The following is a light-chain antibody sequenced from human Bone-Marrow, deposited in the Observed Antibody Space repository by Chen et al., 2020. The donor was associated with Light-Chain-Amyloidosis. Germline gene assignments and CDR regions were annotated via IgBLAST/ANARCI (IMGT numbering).Light chain of an antibody. CDR1: SGSIATNY. V-gene: IGLV6-57*01. CDR3: KPFHVISQRV. J-gene: IGLJ3*02. Sequence: NFMLTQPHSVSESPGKAVIISCTRSSGSIATNYVQCYQQRPGSSPTTVIYEDDQRPSGFPDRFSGSIDRSSNSASLTISGLKTEDDADYYCKPFHVISQRVFGGGSKLTFL. CDR2: EDD.